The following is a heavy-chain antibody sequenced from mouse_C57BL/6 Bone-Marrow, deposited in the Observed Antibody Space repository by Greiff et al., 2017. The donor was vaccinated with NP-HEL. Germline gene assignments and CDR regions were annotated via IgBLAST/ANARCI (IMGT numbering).Heavy chain of an antibody. V-gene: IGHV14-4*01. CDR3: TTGVSYAMDY. Sequence: EVQLQQSGAELVRPGASVKLSCTASGFNIKDDYMHWVKQRPEKGLEWIGWIDPENGDTEYASKFMGKATITADTYSNTAYLQLSSLTSEDTAVYYCTTGVSYAMDYWGQGTSVTVSS. CDR1: GFNIKDDY. D-gene: IGHD6-2*01. J-gene: IGHJ4*01. CDR2: IDPENGDT.